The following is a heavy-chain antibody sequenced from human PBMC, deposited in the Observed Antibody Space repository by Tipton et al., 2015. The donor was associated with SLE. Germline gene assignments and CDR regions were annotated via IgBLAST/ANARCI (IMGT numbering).Heavy chain of an antibody. CDR3: ARAGNPNWNYYYGMDV. CDR1: GFTFSSYE. CDR2: IGRSGSVI. J-gene: IGHJ6*02. D-gene: IGHD1-20*01. V-gene: IGHV3-48*03. Sequence: GSLRLSCAASGFTFSSYEMNWVRQAPGKGLEWVSYIGRSGSVIYYADSVKGRFTISRDNAKNSLYLQMNSLRAEDTAVYYCARAGNPNWNYYYGMDVWGQGTTVTVSS.